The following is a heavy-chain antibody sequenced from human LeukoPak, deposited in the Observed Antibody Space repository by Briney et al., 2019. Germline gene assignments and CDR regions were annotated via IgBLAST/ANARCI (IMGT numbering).Heavy chain of an antibody. CDR3: ARVRAGSSWYGEPYYYGMDV. CDR1: GGTFSSYA. J-gene: IGHJ6*02. CDR2: IIPIFGTA. D-gene: IGHD6-13*01. V-gene: IGHV1-69*05. Sequence: GASVKVSCKASGGTFSSYAISWVRQAPGQGLEWMGGIIPIFGTANYAQKFQGRVTITTDESTSTAYMELSRLRSDDTAVYYCARVRAGSSWYGEPYYYGMDVWGQGTTVTVSS.